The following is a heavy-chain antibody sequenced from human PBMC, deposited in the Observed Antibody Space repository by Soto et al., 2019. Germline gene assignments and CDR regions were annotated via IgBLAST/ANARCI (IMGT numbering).Heavy chain of an antibody. CDR1: GYTFTSYY. Sequence: ASVKVSCKASGYTFTSYYMHWVRQAPGQGLEWMGIINPSGGSTSYAQKFQGRVTMTRDTSTSTVYMELSSLRSEDTAVYYCAGDMGRRYCSSTSCYFPFDPWGQGTLVAVSS. J-gene: IGHJ5*02. V-gene: IGHV1-46*01. CDR3: AGDMGRRYCSSTSCYFPFDP. D-gene: IGHD2-2*01. CDR2: INPSGGST.